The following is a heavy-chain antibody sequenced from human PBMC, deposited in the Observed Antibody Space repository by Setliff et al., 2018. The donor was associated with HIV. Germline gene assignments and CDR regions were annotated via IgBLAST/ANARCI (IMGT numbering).Heavy chain of an antibody. CDR2: ISRSNSYI. CDR1: GFPVSYYI. D-gene: IGHD6-13*01. Sequence: GGSLRLSCAASGFPVSYYIMNWVRQAPGKGLEWVSFISRSNSYIYYADSVKGRFTISRDNAKNSLYLQMNSLRAEDTAVYYCARATAAWDDAFDIWGQGTKVTVSS. V-gene: IGHV3-21*01. J-gene: IGHJ3*02. CDR3: ARATAAWDDAFDI.